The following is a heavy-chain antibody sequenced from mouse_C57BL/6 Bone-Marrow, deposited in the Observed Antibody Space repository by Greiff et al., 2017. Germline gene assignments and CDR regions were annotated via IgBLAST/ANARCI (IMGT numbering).Heavy chain of an antibody. CDR3: ARTSITTVAYAMDY. D-gene: IGHD1-1*01. CDR2: IYPSDSET. Sequence: QFQLQQPGAELVRPGSSVKLSCKASGYTFTSYWMDWVKQRPGQGLEWIGNIYPSDSETNYNQKFKDKATFTVAKSACTAYIQLRSLTSEDSAVYYCARTSITTVAYAMDYWGQGTSVTVSS. CDR1: GYTFTSYW. J-gene: IGHJ4*01. V-gene: IGHV1-61*01.